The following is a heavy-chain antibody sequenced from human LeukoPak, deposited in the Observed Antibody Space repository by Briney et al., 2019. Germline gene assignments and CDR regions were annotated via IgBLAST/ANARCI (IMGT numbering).Heavy chain of an antibody. D-gene: IGHD4/OR15-4a*01. CDR2: IHSSGIT. V-gene: IGHV4-59*01. CDR1: GGSISNSY. CDR3: ARGRTNRRVMVDYFDY. J-gene: IGHJ4*02. Sequence: SETLSLTCTVSGGSISNSYWSWIRQSPGEGLEWIGYIHSSGITIYNPSLKSRLTISLVTSKNQFSLKLTSVTVADTAMYYGARGRTNRRVMVDYFDYWGQGTLVTVSS.